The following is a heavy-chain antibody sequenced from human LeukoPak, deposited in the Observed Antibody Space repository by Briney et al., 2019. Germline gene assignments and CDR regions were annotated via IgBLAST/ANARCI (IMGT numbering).Heavy chain of an antibody. Sequence: SETLSLTCTVSGGSISSYYWSWIRQPPGKGLEWIGYIYYSGSTNYNPSLKSRVTISVDTSKNQFSLKLSSVTAADTAVNYCARVKMATIDYWGQGTLVTVSS. J-gene: IGHJ4*02. CDR1: GGSISSYY. D-gene: IGHD5-24*01. V-gene: IGHV4-59*01. CDR3: ARVKMATIDY. CDR2: IYYSGST.